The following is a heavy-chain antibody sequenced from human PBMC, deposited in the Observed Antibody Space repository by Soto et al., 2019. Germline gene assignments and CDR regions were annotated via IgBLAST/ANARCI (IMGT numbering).Heavy chain of an antibody. D-gene: IGHD2-8*01. CDR2: IIPIFGTA. CDR1: GGSFSSYA. V-gene: IGHV1-69*13. J-gene: IGHJ4*02. CDR3: ALTYCTNGVCYEGSSWSHLIN. Sequence: GASVKVSCKASGGSFSSYAISWVRQAPGQGLEWMGGIIPIFGTANYAQKFQGRVTITVDESTSTAYMELSSLRSEDTAVYYCALTYCTNGVCYEGSSWSHLINWGQGTLVTVSS.